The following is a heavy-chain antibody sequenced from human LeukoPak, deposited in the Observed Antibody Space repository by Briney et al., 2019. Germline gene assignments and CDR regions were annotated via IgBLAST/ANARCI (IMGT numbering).Heavy chain of an antibody. J-gene: IGHJ4*02. Sequence: PGGSLRLSCAASGFTFSDYYMSWIRQAPGKGLEWISSISSSSSYIYYADSVKGRFTISRDNAKNSLYLQMNSLRAEDTAVYYCARGSRDGYNSGYWGRGTLVTVSS. CDR3: ARGSRDGYNSGY. V-gene: IGHV3-11*06. CDR1: GFTFSDYY. CDR2: ISSSSSYI. D-gene: IGHD5-24*01.